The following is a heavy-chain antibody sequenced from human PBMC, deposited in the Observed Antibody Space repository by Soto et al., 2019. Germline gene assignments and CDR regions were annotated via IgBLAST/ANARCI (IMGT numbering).Heavy chain of an antibody. Sequence: GGSLRLSCTASGFTFADYAMSWFRQAPGKGLQWVGFIRGKPYGGTTDYAASVKGRFIISRDDSKSIAYLQMNSLKTEDTAVYYCTRGGYDFWSGYPPPFYGMDVWGQGTTVTVSS. D-gene: IGHD3-3*01. CDR2: IRGKPYGGTT. J-gene: IGHJ6*02. CDR3: TRGGYDFWSGYPPPFYGMDV. V-gene: IGHV3-49*03. CDR1: GFTFADYA.